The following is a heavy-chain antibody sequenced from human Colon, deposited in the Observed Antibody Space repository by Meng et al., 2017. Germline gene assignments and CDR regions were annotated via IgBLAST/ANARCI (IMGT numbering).Heavy chain of an antibody. CDR1: GGSISSRNY. D-gene: IGHD6-19*01. V-gene: IGHV4-4*02. CDR3: ARHGGWHFDY. CDR2: IYLSGSP. Sequence: QVRRTESGARMVKPSQTRSLPCAVFGGSISSRNYWSWVRQPPGKGLEWIGQIYLSGSPSYTPSLESRVTISVDKSKTQLSLRLTSVTAAETAIYYCARHGGWHFDYWGQGTLVTVSS. J-gene: IGHJ4*02.